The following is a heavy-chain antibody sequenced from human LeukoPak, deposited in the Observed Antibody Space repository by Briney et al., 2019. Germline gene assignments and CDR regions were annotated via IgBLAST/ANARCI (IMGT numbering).Heavy chain of an antibody. J-gene: IGHJ6*04. CDR2: ISSSSSYI. D-gene: IGHD5-12*01. Sequence: KPGGSLRLSCAASGFTFSSYSMNWVRQAPGEGLEWVSSISSSSSYIYYADSVKGRFTISRDNAKNSLCLQMNSLRAEDTAVYYCARDPNIVATIHYYYYGMDVWGKGTTVTVSS. CDR1: GFTFSSYS. CDR3: ARDPNIVATIHYYYYGMDV. V-gene: IGHV3-21*01.